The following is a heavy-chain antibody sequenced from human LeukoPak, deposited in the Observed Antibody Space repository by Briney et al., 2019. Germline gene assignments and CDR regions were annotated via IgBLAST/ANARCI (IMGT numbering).Heavy chain of an antibody. Sequence: SETLSLTCAVSGGSISSGGYSWSWIRQPPGKGQEWIGYIYHSGSTYYNPSLKSRVTISVDRSKNQFSLKLSSVTAADTAVYYCARATAAGAFDIWGQGTMVTVSS. J-gene: IGHJ3*02. D-gene: IGHD6-13*01. V-gene: IGHV4-30-2*01. CDR2: IYHSGST. CDR1: GGSISSGGYS. CDR3: ARATAAGAFDI.